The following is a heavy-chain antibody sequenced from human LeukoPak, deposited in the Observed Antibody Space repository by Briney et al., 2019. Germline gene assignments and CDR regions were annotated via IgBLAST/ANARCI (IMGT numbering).Heavy chain of an antibody. CDR2: INAGNDKT. Sequence: ASVTVSCKASGYTFTSYAMHWVRQAPGQRLEWMGWINAGNDKTKYPQKFQGRVTVTRDTSASIVYMEVSSLRSEDTAMYYCAVGTTGSTVHFDHWGQGTLVTVSS. CDR3: AVGTTGSTVHFDH. CDR1: GYTFTSYA. D-gene: IGHD4-17*01. V-gene: IGHV1-3*01. J-gene: IGHJ4*02.